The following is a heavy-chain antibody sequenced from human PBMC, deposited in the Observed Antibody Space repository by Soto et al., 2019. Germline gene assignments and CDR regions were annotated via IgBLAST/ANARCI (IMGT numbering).Heavy chain of an antibody. CDR2: INPATGAA. D-gene: IGHD3-3*01. CDR3: ARGGGVGVAGSAAFDM. J-gene: IGHJ3*02. CDR1: GYPVTAYY. Sequence: QLHLVQSGAVVKKPGASVTVSCSASGYPVTAYYMHWVRQAPGRGLEGMGGINPATGAAKYTQTFQGRGTMTRDTSTSTVFMELSGLTSEDTAVFYCARGGGVGVAGSAAFDMWGQGTLVTVSS. V-gene: IGHV1-2*02.